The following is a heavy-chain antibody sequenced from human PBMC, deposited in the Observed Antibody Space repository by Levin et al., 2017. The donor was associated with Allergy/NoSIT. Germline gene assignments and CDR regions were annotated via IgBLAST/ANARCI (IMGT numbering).Heavy chain of an antibody. V-gene: IGHV3-23*01. Sequence: RSGGSLRLSCAVSGFTFSSYALSWVRQAPGKGLEWVSAIGGSGGSTYYADSVKGRFTISRDNSKNTLYLQMNSLRAEDTAVYYCAKYGDYDILTGYSNFDYWGQGTLVTVSS. CDR1: GFTFSSYA. CDR2: IGGSGGST. CDR3: AKYGDYDILTGYSNFDY. D-gene: IGHD3-9*01. J-gene: IGHJ4*02.